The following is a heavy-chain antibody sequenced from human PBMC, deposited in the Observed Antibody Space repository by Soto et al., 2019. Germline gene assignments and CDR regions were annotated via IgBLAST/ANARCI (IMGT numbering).Heavy chain of an antibody. D-gene: IGHD3-22*01. Sequence: GGSLRLSCAASGFTFSSYGMHWVRQAPGKGLEWVAVISYDGSNKYYADSVKGRFTISRDNSKNTLYLQMNSLRAEDTAVYYCAKDLYYDSSGCIDYWGQGTLVTVSS. CDR3: AKDLYYDSSGCIDY. CDR1: GFTFSSYG. J-gene: IGHJ4*02. CDR2: ISYDGSNK. V-gene: IGHV3-30*18.